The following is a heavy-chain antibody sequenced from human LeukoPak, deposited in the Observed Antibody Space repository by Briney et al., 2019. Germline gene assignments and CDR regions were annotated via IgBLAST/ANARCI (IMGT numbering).Heavy chain of an antibody. CDR2: ISYDGSNK. V-gene: IGHV3-30*18. Sequence: GRSLRLSCAASGFTFSSYGMHWVRQAPGKGLEWVAVISYDGSNKYYADSVKGRFTISRDNSKNTLYLQMNSLRAEDTAVYYCAKDPYDYGDYSGMDVWGQGTTVTVSS. D-gene: IGHD4-17*01. CDR3: AKDPYDYGDYSGMDV. CDR1: GFTFSSYG. J-gene: IGHJ6*02.